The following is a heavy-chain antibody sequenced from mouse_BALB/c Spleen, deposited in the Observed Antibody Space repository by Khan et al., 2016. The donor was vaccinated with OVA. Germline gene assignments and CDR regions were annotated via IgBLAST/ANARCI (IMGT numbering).Heavy chain of an antibody. V-gene: IGHV9-3-1*01. D-gene: IGHD1-2*01. J-gene: IGHJ1*01. Sequence: QIQLVQSGPELKKPGETVKISCKASGYTFTNYGMNWVKQAPGKGLKWMGWINTYTGEPTYADDFKGRFAFSLATSASTAYLQINNLKNEDTATYFCARGDYYGSYWYFDVWGAGTTVTVSS. CDR3: ARGDYYGSYWYFDV. CDR2: INTYTGEP. CDR1: GYTFTNYG.